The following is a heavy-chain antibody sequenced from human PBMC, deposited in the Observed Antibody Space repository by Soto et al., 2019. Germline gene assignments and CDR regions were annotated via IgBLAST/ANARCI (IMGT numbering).Heavy chain of an antibody. J-gene: IGHJ4*02. Sequence: QVQLQESGPGLVKPSETLSLTCTVSGGSLSNYYWSWIRQPPGKGLEWIGYIYYSGRTNYNPSLKSRLTMSVDTSKNQVSLKLTSVTAADTAVYYCARNDHGGNPFFANWGQGTLVTVSS. CDR3: ARNDHGGNPFFAN. V-gene: IGHV4-59*01. D-gene: IGHD4-17*01. CDR2: IYYSGRT. CDR1: GGSLSNYY.